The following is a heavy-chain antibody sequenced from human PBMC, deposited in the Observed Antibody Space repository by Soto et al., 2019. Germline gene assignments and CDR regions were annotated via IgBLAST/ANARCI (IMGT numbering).Heavy chain of an antibody. D-gene: IGHD6-19*01. CDR2: IYYSGST. V-gene: IGHV4-59*01. CDR1: GGSISSYY. CDR3: ARVVAVAVLEGNAFDI. J-gene: IGHJ3*02. Sequence: SETLSLTCTVSGGSISSYYWSWIRQPPGKGLEWIGYIYYSGSTNYNPSLKGRVTISVDTSKNQFSLKLSSVTAADTAVYYCARVVAVAVLEGNAFDIWGQGTMVTVSS.